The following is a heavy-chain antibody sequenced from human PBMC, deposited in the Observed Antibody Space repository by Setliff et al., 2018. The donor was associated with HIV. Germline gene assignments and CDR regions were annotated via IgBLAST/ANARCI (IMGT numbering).Heavy chain of an antibody. D-gene: IGHD1-26*01. V-gene: IGHV5-51*01. CDR1: GYSFATYW. Sequence: GESLKISCKGSGYSFATYWIGWVRQMPGKGLEWVGVIYPDDSDTRYSPSFQGQVTISADKSINTAYLQMNSLRADDTAVYFCARPTNIDTLYYGAQTFYMYYYGLDVWGQGTTVTVSS. CDR3: ARPTNIDTLYYGAQTFYMYYYGLDV. CDR2: IYPDDSDT. J-gene: IGHJ6*02.